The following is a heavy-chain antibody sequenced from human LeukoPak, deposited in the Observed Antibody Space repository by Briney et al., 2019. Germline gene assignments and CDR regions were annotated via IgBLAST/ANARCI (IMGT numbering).Heavy chain of an antibody. CDR1: GGSISNTNW. V-gene: IGHV4-4*02. J-gene: IGHJ4*02. CDR3: STRGD. Sequence: SETLSLTCGVSGGSISNTNWWTWVRQPPGKGLEWIGEINHSGSTNYNPSLKSRVTISANTSKGQFSLKLTSVTAADTAVYYCSTRGDWGQGTLVTVSS. CDR2: INHSGST.